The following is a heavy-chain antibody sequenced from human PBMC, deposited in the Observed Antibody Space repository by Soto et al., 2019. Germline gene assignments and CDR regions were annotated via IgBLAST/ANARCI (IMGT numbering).Heavy chain of an antibody. CDR1: GGSISSGCYY. CDR3: AREGDRWYSSSRTLNWFDP. V-gene: IGHV4-31*03. Sequence: PSETLSLTCTVSGGSISSGCYYWSWIRQHPGKGLEWIGYIYYSGSTYYNPSLKSRVTISVDTSKNQFSLKLSSVTAADTAVYYCAREGDRWYSSSRTLNWFDPWGQGTLVTVSS. J-gene: IGHJ5*02. D-gene: IGHD6-6*01. CDR2: IYYSGST.